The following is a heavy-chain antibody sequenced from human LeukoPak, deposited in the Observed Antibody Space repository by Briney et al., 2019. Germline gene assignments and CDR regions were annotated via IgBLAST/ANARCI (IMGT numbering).Heavy chain of an antibody. V-gene: IGHV3-66*01. CDR2: IYSGGST. CDR3: ARRTRSGYEDY. Sequence: PGGSLRLACAASGFTVSGNYMSWVRQAPGKGLEWVSVIYSGGSTYYADSVKGRFTISRDNSKNTLYLQMNSLRAEDTAVYYCARRTRSGYEDYWGQGTLVTVSS. CDR1: GFTVSGNY. J-gene: IGHJ4*02. D-gene: IGHD3-22*01.